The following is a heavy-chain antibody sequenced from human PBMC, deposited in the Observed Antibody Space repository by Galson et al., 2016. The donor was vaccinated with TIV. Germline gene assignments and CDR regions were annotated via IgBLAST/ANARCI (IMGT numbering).Heavy chain of an antibody. V-gene: IGHV1-69*13. Sequence: SVKVSCKASGGTLSNFAFNWVRQAPGQGLEWMGGIIPISRTTNFAQKFQERVTFTADESTNTVYMELSSLRSDDTAVYYCARDVPCGGSCYFFDYWGQGTLVTVSA. J-gene: IGHJ4*02. CDR2: IIPISRTT. CDR3: ARDVPCGGSCYFFDY. CDR1: GGTLSNFA. D-gene: IGHD2-15*01.